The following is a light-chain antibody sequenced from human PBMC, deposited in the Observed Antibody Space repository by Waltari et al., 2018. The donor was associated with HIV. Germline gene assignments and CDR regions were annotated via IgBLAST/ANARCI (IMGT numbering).Light chain of an antibody. J-gene: IGKJ2*01. V-gene: IGKV1-33*01. CDR1: QDISTY. Sequence: DIQMTQSPSSLSASVGDRVTITCQASQDISTYLNWYQQKPGKAPKLLIYDASNLETGVPSRFSGSGSGTDFTFTISSLQPEDIATYYCQQYDNLLGDTFGQGTELEIK. CDR2: DAS. CDR3: QQYDNLLGDT.